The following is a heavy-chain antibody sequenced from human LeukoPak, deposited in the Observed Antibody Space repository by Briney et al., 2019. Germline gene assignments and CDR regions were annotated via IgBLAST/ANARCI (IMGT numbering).Heavy chain of an antibody. CDR2: VGGSGATT. CDR1: GFIFSRYA. Sequence: GGSLRLSCAASGFIFSRYAMNWVRQAPGKGLEWVSGVGGSGATTYNADSVKGRFTISRDNSKNTLYLQMDSLRAEDTALYYCAKEEVGAVAGRFDFWGQGTLVTVSS. CDR3: AKEEVGAVAGRFDF. D-gene: IGHD6-19*01. V-gene: IGHV3-23*01. J-gene: IGHJ4*02.